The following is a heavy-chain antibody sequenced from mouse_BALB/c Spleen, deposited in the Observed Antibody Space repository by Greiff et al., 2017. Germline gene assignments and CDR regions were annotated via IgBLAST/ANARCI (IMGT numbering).Heavy chain of an antibody. V-gene: IGHV5-4*02. CDR1: GFTFSDYY. Sequence: EVQVVESGGGLVKPGGSLKLSCAASGFTFSDYYMSWVRQTPEKRLEWVATISDGGSYTYYPDSVKGRFTISRDNAKNNLYLQMSSLKSEDTAMYYCASTDYWGQGTTLTVSS. CDR2: ISDGGSYT. CDR3: ASTDY. D-gene: IGHD1-1*01. J-gene: IGHJ2*01.